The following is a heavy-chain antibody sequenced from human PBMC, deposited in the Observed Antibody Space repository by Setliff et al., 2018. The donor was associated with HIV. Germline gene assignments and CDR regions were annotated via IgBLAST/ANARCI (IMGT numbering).Heavy chain of an antibody. J-gene: IGHJ5*02. CDR2: INQERTT. D-gene: IGHD2-15*01. CDR1: GGSFSRYY. V-gene: IGHV4-34*01. CDR3: ARVRFSFNDVRSFDL. Sequence: PSETLSLTCAVNGGSFSRYYWAWIRQSPGKGLEWIAEINQERTTFYNPSLNSRVTMSVDTSRNEVSLRLKSVTAADTATYFCARVRFSFNDVRSFDLWGQGSLVTLSS.